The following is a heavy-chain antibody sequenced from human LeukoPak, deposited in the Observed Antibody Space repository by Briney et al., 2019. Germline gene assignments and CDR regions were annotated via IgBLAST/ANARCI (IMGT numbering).Heavy chain of an antibody. CDR2: IYYSGST. Sequence: SETLSLTCTVSGGSISSYYWSWIRQPPGKGLEWIGYIYYSGSTNYNPSLKSRVTISVDTSKSQFSLKLSSVTAADTAVYYCARVTRLVNYYDSSGYPFFDYWGQGTLVTVSS. J-gene: IGHJ4*02. CDR3: ARVTRLVNYYDSSGYPFFDY. CDR1: GGSISSYY. D-gene: IGHD3-22*01. V-gene: IGHV4-59*01.